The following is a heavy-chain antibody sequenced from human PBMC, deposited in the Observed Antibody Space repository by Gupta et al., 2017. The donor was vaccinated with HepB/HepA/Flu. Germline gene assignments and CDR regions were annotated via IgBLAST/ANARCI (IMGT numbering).Heavy chain of an antibody. Sequence: DQLLQHGAAVKKPGSSVKVSCKPSGGSFAPFAIDWVRQAPGQGLEWMGRVIPVVVITNYARNFQDRVTITADKSTATAYMEMSGLKLEYTAVYYCAKTGTDDYWGQGTLVTVSS. D-gene: IGHD1-1*01. CDR3: AKTGTDDY. J-gene: IGHJ4*02. CDR2: VIPVVVIT. CDR1: GGSFAPFA. V-gene: IGHV1-69*04.